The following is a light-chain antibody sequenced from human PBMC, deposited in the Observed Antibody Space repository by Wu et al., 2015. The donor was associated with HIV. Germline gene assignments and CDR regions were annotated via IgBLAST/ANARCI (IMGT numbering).Light chain of an antibody. Sequence: QLTQSPYSLSAFVGDRVTITCRASQDISNYLAWYQQKPGKAPKLLIYGASTLQSGVPSRFSGSGSETDFTLTINSLQPEDFATYYCLQFKIHPRNFGQGTKLEIK. V-gene: IGKV1-9*01. J-gene: IGKJ2*01. CDR3: LQFKIHPRN. CDR2: GAS. CDR1: QDISNY.